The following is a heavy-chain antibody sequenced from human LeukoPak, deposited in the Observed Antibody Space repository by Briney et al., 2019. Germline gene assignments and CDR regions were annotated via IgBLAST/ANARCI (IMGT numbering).Heavy chain of an antibody. Sequence: SETLSLTCTVSGGSISSSSYFWGWMRQPPGKGLEWIGSIYHSGTTYYNPSLKSRVTISVDTSKNQLSLKVASVTAADTAVYYCARPTNYDRRLWYFDLWGRGTLVSVSS. J-gene: IGHJ2*01. D-gene: IGHD3-16*01. CDR1: GGSISSSSYF. CDR2: IYHSGTT. CDR3: ARPTNYDRRLWYFDL. V-gene: IGHV4-39*07.